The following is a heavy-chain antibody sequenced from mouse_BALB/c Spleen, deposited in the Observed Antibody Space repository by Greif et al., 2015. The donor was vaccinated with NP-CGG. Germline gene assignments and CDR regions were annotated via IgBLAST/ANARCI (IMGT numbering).Heavy chain of an antibody. J-gene: IGHJ4*01. V-gene: IGHV5-17*02. D-gene: IGHD2-1*01. CDR1: GFTFSSFG. CDR3: ARYGNYAMDY. CDR2: ISSGSSTI. Sequence: EVKLVESGGGLVQPGGSRKLSCAASGFTFSSFGMHWVRQAPEKGLEWVAYISSGSSTIYYADTVKGRFTISRDNPKNTLFLRMTSLRSEDTAMYYCARYGNYAMDYWGQGTSVTVSS.